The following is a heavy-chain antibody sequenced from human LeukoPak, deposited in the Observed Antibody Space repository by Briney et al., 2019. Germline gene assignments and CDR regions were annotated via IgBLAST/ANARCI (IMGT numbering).Heavy chain of an antibody. J-gene: IGHJ4*02. CDR1: GFTFSDYY. V-gene: IGHV3-11*05. CDR2: ISSSSSYT. Sequence: GGSLRLSCAASGFTFSDYYMSWIRQAPGKGLEWVSYISSSSSYTNYADSVKGRFTISRDNSHNTLYLQMNTLRADDTAVYYCAKVRTVTTINFDFWGQGTLVTVSS. CDR3: AKVRTVTTINFDF. D-gene: IGHD4-17*01.